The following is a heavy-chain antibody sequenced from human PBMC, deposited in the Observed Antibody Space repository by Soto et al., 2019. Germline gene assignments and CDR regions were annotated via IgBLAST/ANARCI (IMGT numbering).Heavy chain of an antibody. CDR1: GGTFSSYA. Sequence: ASVKVSCKASGGTFSSYAISWVRQAPGQGLEWMGGIIPILGIANYAQKFQGRVTITADKSTSTAYMELSSLRSEDTAVYYCARYPRSRVAAAGRCNYFDSWGQGTLVTVSS. D-gene: IGHD6-13*01. CDR2: IIPILGIA. J-gene: IGHJ4*02. V-gene: IGHV1-69*10. CDR3: ARYPRSRVAAAGRCNYFDS.